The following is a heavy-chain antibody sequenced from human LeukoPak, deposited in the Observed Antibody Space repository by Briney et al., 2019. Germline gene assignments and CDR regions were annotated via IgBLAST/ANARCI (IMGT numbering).Heavy chain of an antibody. CDR1: GFTFSSYS. Sequence: GGSLRLSCAASGFTFSSYSMNWVRQAPGKGLEWVSSISSSSSYIYYADSVKGRFTISRDNAKNSLYLQMNSLRAEDTALYYCAKDIWGEVERSGWYGYFDYWGQGTLVTVSS. CDR3: AKDIWGEVERSGWYGYFDY. D-gene: IGHD6-19*01. J-gene: IGHJ4*02. V-gene: IGHV3-21*04. CDR2: ISSSSSYI.